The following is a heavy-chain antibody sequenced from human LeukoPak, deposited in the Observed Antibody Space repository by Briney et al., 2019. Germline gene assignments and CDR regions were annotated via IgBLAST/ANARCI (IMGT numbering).Heavy chain of an antibody. Sequence: GGSLRLSCAASGFSFSSDAMSWVRQAPGKGLEWVSSITSSSSYIYYADSVKGRFTISRDNVKNSLYLQMHSLRAEDTAVYYCARAAGELLPFDYFDYWGQGTLVTVSS. D-gene: IGHD3-10*01. V-gene: IGHV3-21*06. CDR1: GFSFSSDA. J-gene: IGHJ4*02. CDR2: ITSSSSYI. CDR3: ARAAGELLPFDYFDY.